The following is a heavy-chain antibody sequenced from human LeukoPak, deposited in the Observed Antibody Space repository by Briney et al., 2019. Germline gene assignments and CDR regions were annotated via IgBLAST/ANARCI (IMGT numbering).Heavy chain of an antibody. Sequence: SETLSLTCAVYGGSFSGYYWSWIHQPPGKGLEWIGEINHSGSASYHPSLKSRVTISVDTSKNQFSLKLSSVTAADTAVYYCTRGQTGSYVYYYYYGMDVWGQGTTVTVSS. CDR2: INHSGSA. D-gene: IGHD3-9*01. CDR3: TRGQTGSYVYYYYYGMDV. CDR1: GGSFSGYY. J-gene: IGHJ6*02. V-gene: IGHV4-34*01.